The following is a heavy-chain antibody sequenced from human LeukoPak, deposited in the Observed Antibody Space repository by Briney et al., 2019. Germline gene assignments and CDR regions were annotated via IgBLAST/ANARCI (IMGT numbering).Heavy chain of an antibody. J-gene: IGHJ5*02. CDR2: INPDTGGT. V-gene: IGHV1-2*02. CDR3: ARVAAYTSTWSWFDP. D-gene: IGHD6-13*01. Sequence: ASVKVSCKASGYAFTGYYLHWVRPAPGQGLEWVAYINPDTGGTNYAQKFQGRVTVTRDTSISTAYMEMTRLTSDDTAVYYCARVAAYTSTWSWFDPWGQGTLVTVSS. CDR1: GYAFTGYY.